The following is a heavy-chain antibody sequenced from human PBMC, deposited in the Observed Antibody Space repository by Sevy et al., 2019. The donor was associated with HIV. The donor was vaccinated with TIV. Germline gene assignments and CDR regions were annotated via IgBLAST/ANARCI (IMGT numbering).Heavy chain of an antibody. Sequence: SETLSLTCSVFGASFSDYYWSWIRQPPGKGLEWIGEIHQSGSTNYNPSLRSRVIISVDRSKNQFSLNLRSVTAADTAVYYCARLPIFGVLTENWFDPWGQGTLVTVSS. J-gene: IGHJ5*02. V-gene: IGHV4-34*01. CDR3: ARLPIFGVLTENWFDP. D-gene: IGHD3-3*01. CDR1: GASFSDYY. CDR2: IHQSGST.